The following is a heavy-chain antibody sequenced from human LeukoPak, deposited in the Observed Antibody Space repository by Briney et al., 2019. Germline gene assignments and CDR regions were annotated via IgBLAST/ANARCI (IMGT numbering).Heavy chain of an antibody. CDR2: INPSGGST. CDR1: GYTFTGYY. J-gene: IGHJ4*02. V-gene: IGHV1-46*01. CDR3: AREIGPIQLHLWGSAFDY. Sequence: GASVKVSCMASGYTFTGYYMHWVRQAPGQGLEWMGIINPSGGSTSFAQRFQGRVTMTRDTSTSTVYMELSSLRSEDTAVYYCAREIGPIQLHLWGSAFDYWGQGTLVTVSS. D-gene: IGHD5-18*01.